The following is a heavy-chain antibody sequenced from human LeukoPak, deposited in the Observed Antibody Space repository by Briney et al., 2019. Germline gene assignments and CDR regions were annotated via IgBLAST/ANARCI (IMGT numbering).Heavy chain of an antibody. D-gene: IGHD6-13*01. CDR1: GGSISSGGYY. CDR2: IYYCGGT. V-gene: IGHV4-31*03. J-gene: IGHJ4*02. Sequence: SQTLSLTCTVSGGSISSGGYYWSWIRQHPRKGLEWIVYIYYCGGTYYHPSLKSRVTISADTSKTQFSLKLSSVTAADTAVYYCARARSAAGNFDYWGQGTLVTVSS. CDR3: ARARSAAGNFDY.